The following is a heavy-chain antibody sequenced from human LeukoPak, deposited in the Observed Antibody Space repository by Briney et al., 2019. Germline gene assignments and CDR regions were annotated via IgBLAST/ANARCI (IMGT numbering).Heavy chain of an antibody. Sequence: ASVRVSCKASGYSFTNYYMHWVRQAPGQGLEWIGMINPSGGSTTYAQKFQGRVTMTRDMSTSTVYMELSSLTSEDTAVYYCARTRGYYFDYWGQGTLVTVSS. J-gene: IGHJ4*02. CDR2: INPSGGST. V-gene: IGHV1-46*01. CDR3: ARTRGYYFDY. CDR1: GYSFTNYY.